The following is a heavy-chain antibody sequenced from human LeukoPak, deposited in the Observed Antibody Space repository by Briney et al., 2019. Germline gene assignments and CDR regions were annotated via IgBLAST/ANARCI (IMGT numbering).Heavy chain of an antibody. CDR1: GYTFTSYY. Sequence: ASVKVSCKASGYTFTSYYMHWVRQAPGQGLEWMGIINPSGGSTSHAQKFQGRVTMTRDTSTSTVYMELSSLRSEDTAVYYCARQNYYGSGSPSFDYWGQGTLVTVSS. D-gene: IGHD3-10*01. V-gene: IGHV1-46*01. CDR3: ARQNYYGSGSPSFDY. CDR2: INPSGGST. J-gene: IGHJ4*02.